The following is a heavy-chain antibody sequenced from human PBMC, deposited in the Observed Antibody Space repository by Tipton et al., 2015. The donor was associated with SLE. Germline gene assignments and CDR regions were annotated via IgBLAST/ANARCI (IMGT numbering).Heavy chain of an antibody. Sequence: SLRLSCAASGLTFSKNWMHWVRQAPGKGLVWVSQINRDGSTTNYADSVKGRFTISRDNSKNTLYLQMNSLRAEDTAVYYCAKRYNWNMDVWGKGTTVTVSS. D-gene: IGHD1-20*01. V-gene: IGHV3-74*01. CDR3: AKRYNWNMDV. J-gene: IGHJ6*03. CDR1: GLTFSKNW. CDR2: INRDGSTT.